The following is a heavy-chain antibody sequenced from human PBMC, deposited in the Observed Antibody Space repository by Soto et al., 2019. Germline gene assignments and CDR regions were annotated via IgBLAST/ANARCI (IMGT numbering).Heavy chain of an antibody. Sequence: IRKPPGKGLEWIGEIYHSGSTNYNPSLKSRVTISVDKSKNHFSLKLSSVTAADTAVYYCARVSGSYYYGMDVWGQGTTVTVSS. D-gene: IGHD1-26*01. J-gene: IGHJ6*02. CDR3: ARVSGSYYYGMDV. CDR2: IYHSGST. V-gene: IGHV4-4*02.